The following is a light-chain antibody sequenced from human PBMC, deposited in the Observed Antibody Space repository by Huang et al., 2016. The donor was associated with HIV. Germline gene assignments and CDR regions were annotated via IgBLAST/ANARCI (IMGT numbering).Light chain of an antibody. CDR2: GSS. V-gene: IGKV3-15*01. Sequence: IVMTQSPATLSVSPGERVTLSCRANRSVSTNFAWYQQRPGQAPRLLIYGSSTRAPGVPARFSGSGSGTDFSLTINSLQSEDFALYYCHQYNNWLLSFGGGTRVDI. CDR1: RSVSTN. CDR3: HQYNNWLLS. J-gene: IGKJ4*01.